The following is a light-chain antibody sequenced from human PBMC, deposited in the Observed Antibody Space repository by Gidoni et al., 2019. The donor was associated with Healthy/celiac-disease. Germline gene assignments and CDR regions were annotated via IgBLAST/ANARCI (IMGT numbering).Light chain of an antibody. V-gene: IGKV1-5*03. J-gene: IGKJ3*01. CDR2: KAS. CDR3: QQYNGYSFT. Sequence: DIQMTPFPSTLSASVGDRVTITCRASQRISSWLAWYQQKPGKAPKRLDYKASSLESGVPSKFSGSGSGTEFTLTISSLQPDDFATYYCQQYNGYSFTFGPGTKVDI. CDR1: QRISSW.